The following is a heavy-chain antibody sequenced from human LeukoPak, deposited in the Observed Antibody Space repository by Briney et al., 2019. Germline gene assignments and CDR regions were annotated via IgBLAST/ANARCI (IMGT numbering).Heavy chain of an antibody. V-gene: IGHV4-39*07. J-gene: IGHJ5*02. CDR1: GGSISSSSYY. CDR3: ARQSGEFLIVPGVFDP. CDR2: IYYSGST. D-gene: IGHD3-10*01. Sequence: PSETLSLTCTVSGGSISSSSYYWGWIRQPPGKGLEWIGSIYYSGSTYYNPSLKSRVAISVDTSKNQFSLKLSSVTAADTAVYYCARQSGEFLIVPGVFDPWGQGTLVTVSS.